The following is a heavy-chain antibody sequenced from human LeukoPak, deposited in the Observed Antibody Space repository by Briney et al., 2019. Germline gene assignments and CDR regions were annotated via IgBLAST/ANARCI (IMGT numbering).Heavy chain of an antibody. CDR3: ARVSSSSSSWYLDY. J-gene: IGHJ4*02. CDR2: INHSGST. V-gene: IGHV4-34*01. D-gene: IGHD6-13*01. CDR1: GGSFSGYY. Sequence: SETLSLTCAVYGGSFSGYYWSWIRQPPGKGLEWIGEINHSGSTNYNPSLKSRVTISVDTSKNQFSLKLSSVTAADTAVYYCARVSSSSSSWYLDYWGQGTLVTVSS.